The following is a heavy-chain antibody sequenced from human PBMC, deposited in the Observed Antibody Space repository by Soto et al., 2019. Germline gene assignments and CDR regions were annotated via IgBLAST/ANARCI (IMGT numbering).Heavy chain of an antibody. CDR3: AXIPTVPY. Sequence: QVQLVQSGAEEKQPGASVKISCKASGYTFTTYTLHWVRQSPGQRLEWMGWINAGSGNTRYSQKFQGRVTITRDTSASTAYMELSSLRSEXXAVXXXAXIPTVPYWGQGTLVTVSS. V-gene: IGHV1-3*05. J-gene: IGHJ4*02. CDR1: GYTFTTYT. CDR2: INAGSGNT. D-gene: IGHD4-17*01.